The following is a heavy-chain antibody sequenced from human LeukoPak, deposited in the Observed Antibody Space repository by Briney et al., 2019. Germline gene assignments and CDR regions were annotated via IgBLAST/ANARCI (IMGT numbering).Heavy chain of an antibody. V-gene: IGHV3-30-3*01. CDR1: GFSIMNSA. Sequence: GGSLRLSCAASGFSIMNSAMNWVRQAPGKGLEWVAVISYDGSNKYYADSVKGRFTISRDNSKNTLYLQMNSLRAEDTAVYYCARDMTNYYDSSGYSNAFDIWGQGTMVTVSS. CDR2: ISYDGSNK. J-gene: IGHJ3*02. CDR3: ARDMTNYYDSSGYSNAFDI. D-gene: IGHD3-22*01.